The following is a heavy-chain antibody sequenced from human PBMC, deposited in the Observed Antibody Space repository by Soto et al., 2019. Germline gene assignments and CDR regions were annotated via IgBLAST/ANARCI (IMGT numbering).Heavy chain of an antibody. J-gene: IGHJ4*02. D-gene: IGHD5-18*01. CDR2: IGGSGDST. V-gene: IGHV3-23*01. CDR3: AKVLDASMVVNGYLY. CDR1: GFTFSSYA. Sequence: PGGSLILSCAASGFTFSSYAMSWVRQAPGKGLEWVSAIGGSGDSTYYADSVKGRFTISRDNSKNTLYLQVNSLRAEDTAVYYCAKVLDASMVVNGYLYWGQGTLVTVSS.